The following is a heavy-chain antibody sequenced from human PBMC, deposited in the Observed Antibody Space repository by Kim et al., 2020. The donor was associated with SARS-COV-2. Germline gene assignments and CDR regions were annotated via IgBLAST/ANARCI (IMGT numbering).Heavy chain of an antibody. CDR3: ARDHSGYGGFDY. Sequence: YYATSTKGQFTISGDNSKNTLYLQMNSLGAEDTAVYYCARDHSGYGGFDYWGQGTLVTVSS. J-gene: IGHJ4*02. D-gene: IGHD5-12*01. V-gene: IGHV3-30*01.